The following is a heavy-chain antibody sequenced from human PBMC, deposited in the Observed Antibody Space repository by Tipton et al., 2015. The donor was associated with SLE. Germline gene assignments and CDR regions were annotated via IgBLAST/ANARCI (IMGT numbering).Heavy chain of an antibody. Sequence: TLSLTCTVSGGSISSGSYYWSWIRQPAGKGLEWIGYIYISGSTNYNPSLKSRVTISVDTSKNQFSLKLSSVTAADTAVYYCARGSGSYDWGQGTLVTVSS. CDR3: ARGSGSYD. CDR2: IYISGST. J-gene: IGHJ4*02. CDR1: GGSISSGSYY. D-gene: IGHD1-26*01. V-gene: IGHV4-61*09.